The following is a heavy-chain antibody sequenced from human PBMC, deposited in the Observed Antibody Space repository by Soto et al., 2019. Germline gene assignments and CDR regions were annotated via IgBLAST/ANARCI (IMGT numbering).Heavy chain of an antibody. J-gene: IGHJ4*02. Sequence: EVQLVETGGGLIQPGGSLRLSCAASGFTVSSNYMSWVRQAPGKGLEWVSVIYSGGSTYYADSVKGRFTISRDNSKNTLYLQMNSPRAQDTAVYYCARSSASLSFDYWGQGTLVTVSS. V-gene: IGHV3-53*02. CDR1: GFTVSSNY. CDR2: IYSGGST. CDR3: ARSSASLSFDY.